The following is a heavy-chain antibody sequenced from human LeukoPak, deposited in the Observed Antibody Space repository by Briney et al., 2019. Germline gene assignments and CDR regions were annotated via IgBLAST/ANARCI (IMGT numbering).Heavy chain of an antibody. D-gene: IGHD3-22*01. CDR3: ARSSGYPFFDY. CDR2: TTSTSDTI. CDR1: GFTFSDYS. Sequence: PGGSLRLSCEASGFTFSDYSMNWVRQAPGEGLEWLSYTTSTSDTIYYADSVKGRFTSSRDNAKNSVYLQMNSLRAEDTAVYYCARSSGYPFFDYWGQGTLVTVSS. V-gene: IGHV3-48*01. J-gene: IGHJ4*02.